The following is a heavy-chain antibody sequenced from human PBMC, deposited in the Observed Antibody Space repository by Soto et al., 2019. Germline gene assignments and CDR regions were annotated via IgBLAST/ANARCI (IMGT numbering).Heavy chain of an antibody. CDR1: GYTFTSYA. V-gene: IGHV1-3*01. Sequence: GASVKVSCKASGYTFTSYAMHWVRQAPGQRLEWMGWINAGNGNTKYSQKFQGRVTITRDTSASTAYMELSSLRSEDTAVYYCASGGITIFGVVSPYSYGMDVWGQGTTVTVSS. CDR2: INAGNGNT. J-gene: IGHJ6*02. D-gene: IGHD3-3*01. CDR3: ASGGITIFGVVSPYSYGMDV.